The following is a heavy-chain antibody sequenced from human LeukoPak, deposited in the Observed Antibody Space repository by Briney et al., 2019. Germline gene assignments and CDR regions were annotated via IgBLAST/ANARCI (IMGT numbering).Heavy chain of an antibody. V-gene: IGHV1-8*02. Sequence: ASVKVSCKASGYTFTSYYMHWVRQATGQGLEWMGWMNPNSGNTGYAQKFQGRVTMTRNTSISTAYMELSSLRSEDTAVYYCARGTFLIGLASYWGQGTLVTVSS. J-gene: IGHJ4*02. CDR2: MNPNSGNT. D-gene: IGHD2/OR15-2a*01. CDR1: GYTFTSYY. CDR3: ARGTFLIGLASY.